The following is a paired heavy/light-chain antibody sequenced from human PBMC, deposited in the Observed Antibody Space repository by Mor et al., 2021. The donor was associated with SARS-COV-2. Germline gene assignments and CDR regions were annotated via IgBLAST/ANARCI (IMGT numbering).Heavy chain of an antibody. Sequence: QVQLVESGGGVVQPGRSLRLSCVASGFTLSNYAMHWVRQAPGEGLEWVAIISYDGSNKYYTDSVKGRFAISRDNSKNTLYLQMNSLRLEDKAMYYCAREATYSFDIWGQGTMVTVSS. CDR1: GFTLSNYA. CDR2: ISYDGSNK. V-gene: IGHV3-30*09. J-gene: IGHJ3*02. D-gene: IGHD1-26*01. CDR3: AREATYSFDI.
Light chain of an antibody. CDR3: CSFAGSGAYV. V-gene: IGLV2-23*01. CDR2: EGS. J-gene: IGLJ1*01. CDR1: SSDVGSYNL. Sequence: QSALTQPASVSGSPGQSITISCTGTSSDVGSYNLVSWYQQNPGKAPKLMIYEGSKRPSGVSNRFSGSKSGNTASLTISGLQPEDDADYYCCSFAGSGAYVFGIGTKVTVL.